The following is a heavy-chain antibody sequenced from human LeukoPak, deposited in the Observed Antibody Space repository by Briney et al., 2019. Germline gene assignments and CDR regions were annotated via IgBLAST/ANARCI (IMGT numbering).Heavy chain of an antibody. CDR3: ARMILLLGDVLTVPPRGFDY. CDR2: ISSNGGST. J-gene: IGHJ4*02. Sequence: PGGSLRLSCSASGFTFSSYAMHWVRQAPGKGLEYVSAISSNGGSTYYADSVKGRFTISRDNSKNTLYLQMSSLRAEDTAVYYCARMILLLGDVLTVPPRGFDYWGQGTLVTVSS. V-gene: IGHV3-64D*09. CDR1: GFTFSSYA. D-gene: IGHD3-9*01.